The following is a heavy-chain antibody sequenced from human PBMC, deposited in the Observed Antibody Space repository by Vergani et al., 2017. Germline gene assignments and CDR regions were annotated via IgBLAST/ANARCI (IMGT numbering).Heavy chain of an antibody. CDR2: ISAYNGNT. CDR3: ARESVVVKDTAYYYGMDV. Sequence: QVQLVQSGAEVKKPGASVKVSCKASGYTFTSYGISWVRQAPGQGLEWMGWISAYNGNTNYAQKLQGRVTMTTDTSTSTASMELRSLRSDDTAVYYCARESVVVKDTAYYYGMDVWGQGTTVTVSS. V-gene: IGHV1-18*01. J-gene: IGHJ6*02. CDR1: GYTFTSYG. D-gene: IGHD5-18*01.